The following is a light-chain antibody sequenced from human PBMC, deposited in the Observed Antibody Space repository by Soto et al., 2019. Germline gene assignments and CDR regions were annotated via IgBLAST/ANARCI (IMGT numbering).Light chain of an antibody. CDR3: QQFGSSIPHT. Sequence: EIVMTQSPGTLSLSPGERATISCRASQVIGSRYLAWYHQKSGQAPRLLIYGASSRATGIPDRFSGSGSGTDFTLTISRLEPDDFGVYYWQQFGSSIPHTFGQGTQLEIK. V-gene: IGKV3-20*01. J-gene: IGKJ2*01. CDR2: GAS. CDR1: QVIGSRY.